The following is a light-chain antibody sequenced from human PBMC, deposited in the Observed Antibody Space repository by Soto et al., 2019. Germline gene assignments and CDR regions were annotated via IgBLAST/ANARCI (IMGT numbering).Light chain of an antibody. V-gene: IGLV2-11*01. CDR1: SSDVGNYNY. CDR2: EVS. CDR3: CSYAGSFTWL. J-gene: IGLJ3*02. Sequence: QSALTQPRSVSGSPGQSVTISCTGTSSDVGNYNYVSWYQQYPGKAPKLMIYEVSKRPSWVPDRFSGSKSGNTASLTIAGLQTEDEADYYCCSYAGSFTWLFGGGTKLTVL.